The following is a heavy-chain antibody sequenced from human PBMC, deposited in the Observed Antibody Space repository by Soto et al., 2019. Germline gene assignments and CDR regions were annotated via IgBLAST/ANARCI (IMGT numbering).Heavy chain of an antibody. D-gene: IGHD6-13*01. CDR1: GFTFSNYE. J-gene: IGHJ6*03. CDR2: ISNNGAHT. V-gene: IGHV3-64*01. CDR3: ARRGYGSRWPNVYMDV. Sequence: EAQLVESGGGLVQPGGSLRLSCAASGFTFSNYEMHWVRQAPGKGLEYVSGISNNGAHTDYAKSVKGRFTISRDNSENTLYLQMGSQRAEDIALYYCARRGYGSRWPNVYMDVWGKGTTVTVSS.